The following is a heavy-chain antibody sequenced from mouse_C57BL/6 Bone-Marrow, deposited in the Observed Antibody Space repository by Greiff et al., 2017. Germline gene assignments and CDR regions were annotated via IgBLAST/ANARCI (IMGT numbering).Heavy chain of an antibody. CDR2: IRNKANGYTT. Sequence: EVQLQESGGGLVQPGGSLSLSCAASGFTFTDYYMSWVRQPPGKALEWLGFIRNKANGYTTEYSASVKGRFTISRDNSQSILYLQMNALRAEDSATYYCAIPYCYGNSYLAYWGQGTLVTVSA. CDR1: GFTFTDYY. CDR3: AIPYCYGNSYLAY. V-gene: IGHV7-3*01. J-gene: IGHJ3*01. D-gene: IGHD1-1*01.